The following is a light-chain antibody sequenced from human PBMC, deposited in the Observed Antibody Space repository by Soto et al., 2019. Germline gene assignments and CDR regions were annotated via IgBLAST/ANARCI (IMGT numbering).Light chain of an antibody. J-gene: IGLJ2*01. CDR2: DVS. Sequence: QSVLTQPASVSGSPGQSSTISCTGTSSDVGGYNYVSWYQQHPGTAPKLMIYDVSNRPSGVSNRFSGSKSGNTASLTISGLPDEDEADYYCRSYTSSSTVVFGGGTKLTVL. V-gene: IGLV2-14*03. CDR3: RSYTSSSTVV. CDR1: SSDVGGYNY.